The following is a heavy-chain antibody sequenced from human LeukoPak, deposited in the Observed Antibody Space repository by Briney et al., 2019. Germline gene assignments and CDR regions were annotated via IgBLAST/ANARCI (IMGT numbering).Heavy chain of an antibody. CDR2: INHSGST. D-gene: IGHD3-22*01. CDR1: GGSFSGYY. V-gene: IGHV4-34*01. CDR3: ARGEEYHDSSGHHLDY. Sequence: SETLSLTCAVYGGSFSGYYWSWIRQPPGKGLEWIGEINHSGSTNYNPSLKSRVTISVDTSKNQFSLKLSSVTAADTAVYYCARGEEYHDSSGHHLDYWGQGTLVTVSS. J-gene: IGHJ4*02.